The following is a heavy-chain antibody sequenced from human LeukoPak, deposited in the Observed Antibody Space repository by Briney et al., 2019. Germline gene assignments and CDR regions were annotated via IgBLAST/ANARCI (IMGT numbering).Heavy chain of an antibody. CDR3: TSGISVASTRGYFDY. J-gene: IGHJ4*02. CDR1: GFTFSTYW. V-gene: IGHV3-74*01. D-gene: IGHD6-19*01. Sequence: GSLRLSCAASGFTFSTYWMHWVRQAPGKGLVWVSRINSDGFTTNYADSVKGRFTISRDNAKNTLYLQMNSLSAEDTAVYYCTSGISVASTRGYFDYWGQGTLVTVSS. CDR2: INSDGFTT.